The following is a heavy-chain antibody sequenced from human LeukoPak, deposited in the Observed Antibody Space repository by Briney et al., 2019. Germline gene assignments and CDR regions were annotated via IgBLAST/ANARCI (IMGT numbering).Heavy chain of an antibody. CDR3: AREYNYYDSSGWDAFEI. Sequence: SETLSPTCTVSGGPISTYYWNWIRQPPGKGLEWIGYIYYSGSTNYNPSLTGRVTISVDTSKNQFSLKLSSVTAADTAVYYCAREYNYYDSSGWDAFEIWGQGTMVTVSS. CDR2: IYYSGST. D-gene: IGHD3-22*01. V-gene: IGHV4-59*01. CDR1: GGPISTYY. J-gene: IGHJ3*02.